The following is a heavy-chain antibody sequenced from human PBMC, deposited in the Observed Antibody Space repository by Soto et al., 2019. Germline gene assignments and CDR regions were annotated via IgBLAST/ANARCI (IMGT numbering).Heavy chain of an antibody. V-gene: IGHV3-30-3*01. CDR2: ISFDGSNI. Sequence: PGGSLRLSCAASGFTFSSYAMSWVRQAPGKGLEWVAVISFDGSNIFYADSVKGRFTISRDNSKSTLYLQMNSLGPEDTAVYYCARVYCISTNCYYFYGMDVWGQGTTVTVSS. J-gene: IGHJ6*02. CDR3: ARVYCISTNCYYFYGMDV. D-gene: IGHD2-2*01. CDR1: GFTFSSYA.